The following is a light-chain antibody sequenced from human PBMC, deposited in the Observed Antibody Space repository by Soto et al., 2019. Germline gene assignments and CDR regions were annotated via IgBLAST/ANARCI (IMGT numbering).Light chain of an antibody. CDR3: NSYTSASFYV. Sequence: QSALAQPASVSGSPGQSITISCTGTTSDIAGYNYVSWYQQHPGEAPKLLIYEVTSRASGVSHRFSGSKSGNTASLTISGLQAEDEAEYYCNSYTSASFYVFGTGTKVTVL. CDR1: TSDIAGYNY. J-gene: IGLJ1*01. CDR2: EVT. V-gene: IGLV2-14*01.